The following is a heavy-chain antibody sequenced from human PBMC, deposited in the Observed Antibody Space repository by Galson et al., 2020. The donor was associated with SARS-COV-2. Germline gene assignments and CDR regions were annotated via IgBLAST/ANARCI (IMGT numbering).Heavy chain of an antibody. CDR3: ARDLQYYDILTGYFPNPNYYYYYGMDV. Sequence: GESLKISCAASGFTFSSYAMHWVRQAPGKGLEWVAVISYDGSNKYYADSVKGRFTISRDNSKNTLYLQMNSLRAEDTAVYYCARDLQYYDILTGYFPNPNYYYYYGMDVWGQGTTVTVSS. V-gene: IGHV3-30-3*01. D-gene: IGHD3-9*01. CDR2: ISYDGSNK. J-gene: IGHJ6*02. CDR1: GFTFSSYA.